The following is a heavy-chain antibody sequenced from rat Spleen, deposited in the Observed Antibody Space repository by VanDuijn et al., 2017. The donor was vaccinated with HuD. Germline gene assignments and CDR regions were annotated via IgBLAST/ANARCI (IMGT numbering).Heavy chain of an antibody. Sequence: QVQLKESGPGLVKPSLTLSLTCTVSGFSLSNYGVFWVRQPPGKGLEWMGVIWGNGNANYNSALKSRLSISRDTSKSQVFLKINNLQTEDTAMHFCARSDFSSPYYFDYWGQGVMVTVSS. D-gene: IGHD1-2*01. CDR1: GFSLSNYG. CDR2: IWGNGNA. J-gene: IGHJ2*01. V-gene: IGHV2S61*01. CDR3: ARSDFSSPYYFDY.